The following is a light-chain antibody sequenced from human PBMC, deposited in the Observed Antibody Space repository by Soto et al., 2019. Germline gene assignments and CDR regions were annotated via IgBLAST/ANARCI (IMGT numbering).Light chain of an antibody. CDR1: SSDVGGYNY. CDR3: CSYTSSSPFV. CDR2: DVS. Sequence: QSALNQPASVSGSPGQSITISCTGTSSDVGGYNYVSWYQQHPGKAPKLMIYDVSNRPSGVSNRFSGSESGNTASLTISGLQAEDEADYYCCSYTSSSPFVFGSGTKVTVL. V-gene: IGLV2-14*01. J-gene: IGLJ1*01.